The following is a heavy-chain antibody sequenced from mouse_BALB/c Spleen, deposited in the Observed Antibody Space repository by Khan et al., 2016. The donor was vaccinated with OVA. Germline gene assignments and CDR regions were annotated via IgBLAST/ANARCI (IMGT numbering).Heavy chain of an antibody. J-gene: IGHJ4*01. CDR1: GFTFSNYA. CDR3: ARLVDY. V-gene: IGHV5-6-5*01. Sequence: EVELVESGGGLVKPGGSLKLSCAGSGFTFSNYAMSWVRLTPEKRLEWVASISSGGNTYYPDSVKGRFTISRDNASNILYLQMSSLRSEDTAMYNCARLVDYWGQGTSVTVAS. CDR2: ISSGGNT.